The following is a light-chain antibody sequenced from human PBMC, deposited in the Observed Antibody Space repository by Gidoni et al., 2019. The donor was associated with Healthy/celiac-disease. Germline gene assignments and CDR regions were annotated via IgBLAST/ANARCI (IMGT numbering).Light chain of an antibody. CDR2: KAS. V-gene: IGKV1-5*03. Sequence: IQMIHFPSTLSASVGDRVTIPCRASQSISSWLAWYQQKPGKAHKLLSYKASSLESGVPSRFRGSGSGTEFALTISSLQPDDFATYYCQQYNSYFRTFGQGTKVEIK. CDR1: QSISSW. J-gene: IGKJ1*01. CDR3: QQYNSYFRT.